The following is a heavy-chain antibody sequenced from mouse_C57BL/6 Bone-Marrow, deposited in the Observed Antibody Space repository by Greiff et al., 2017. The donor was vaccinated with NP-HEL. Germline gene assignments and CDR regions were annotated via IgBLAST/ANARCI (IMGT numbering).Heavy chain of an antibody. CDR2: IDPSDSYT. V-gene: IGHV1-69*01. CDR1: GYTFTSYW. CDR3: VYSSSFAY. Sequence: QSCKASGYTFTSYWMHWVKQRPGQGLEWIGEIDPSDSYTNYNQKFKGKSTLTVDKSSSTAYMQLSSLTSEDSAVYYCVYSSSFAYWGQGTLVTVSA. J-gene: IGHJ3*01. D-gene: IGHD1-1*01.